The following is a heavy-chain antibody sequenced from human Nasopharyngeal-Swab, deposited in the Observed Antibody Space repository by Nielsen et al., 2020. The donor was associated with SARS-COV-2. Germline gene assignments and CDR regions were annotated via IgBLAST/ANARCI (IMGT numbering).Heavy chain of an antibody. J-gene: IGHJ5*01. CDR1: GFTFSSYW. D-gene: IGHD6-13*01. V-gene: IGHV3-74*01. CDR3: ARDFDVADGS. CDR2: VNGDGSWT. Sequence: GGSLRLSCAASGFTFSSYWMHWVRQAPGKGPVWVSRVNGDGSWTYYADSVRGRFTISRDNAKNTVFLQMNSLRGEDTAVYYCARDFDVADGSWGQGTLVTVSS.